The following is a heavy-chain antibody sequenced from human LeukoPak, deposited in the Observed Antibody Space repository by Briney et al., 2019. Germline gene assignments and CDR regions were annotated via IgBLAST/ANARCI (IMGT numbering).Heavy chain of an antibody. CDR3: ARDPGQYYDILTGYYTPYYFDY. D-gene: IGHD3-9*01. CDR1: GYTFTSYG. Sequence: ASVKVSCKASGYTFTSYGVSWVRQAPGQGLEWMGWISTYNADTDYAQKFQGRVTMTTETSTSTAYMELRSLTSDDTAVYYCARDPGQYYDILTGYYTPYYFDYWGQETLVTVSS. J-gene: IGHJ4*02. CDR2: ISTYNADT. V-gene: IGHV1-18*01.